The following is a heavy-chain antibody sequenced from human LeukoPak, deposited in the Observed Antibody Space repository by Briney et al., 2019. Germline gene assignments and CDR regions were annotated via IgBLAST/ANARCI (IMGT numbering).Heavy chain of an antibody. D-gene: IGHD1-26*01. Sequence: GGSLRLSCAASGFTFSSYEMNWVRQAPGKGLEWVSYISSSGSTIYYADSVKGRFTISRDNSKNTLYLQMNSLRAEDTAVYYCAKVGEWELGGLFDYWGQGTLVTVSS. CDR3: AKVGEWELGGLFDY. CDR1: GFTFSSYE. CDR2: ISSSGSTI. J-gene: IGHJ4*02. V-gene: IGHV3-48*03.